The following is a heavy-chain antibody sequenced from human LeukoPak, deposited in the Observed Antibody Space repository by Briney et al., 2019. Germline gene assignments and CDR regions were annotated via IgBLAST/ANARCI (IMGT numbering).Heavy chain of an antibody. D-gene: IGHD6-19*01. J-gene: IGHJ6*02. V-gene: IGHV4-34*01. Sequence: PSETLSLTCAVYGGSFSGYYWSWIRQPPGKGLEWIGEINHSGSTNYNPSLKSRVTISVDTSKNQFSLKLSSVTAADTAVYYCARALRGWYPYYYGMDAWGQGTTVTVSS. CDR3: ARALRGWYPYYYGMDA. CDR2: INHSGST. CDR1: GGSFSGYY.